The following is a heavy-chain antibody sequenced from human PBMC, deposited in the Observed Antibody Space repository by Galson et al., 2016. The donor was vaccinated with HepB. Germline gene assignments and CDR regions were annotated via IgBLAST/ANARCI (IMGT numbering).Heavy chain of an antibody. CDR3: ARDMAPIQLWLRYYYYGMDV. J-gene: IGHJ6*02. D-gene: IGHD5-18*01. Sequence: SVKVSCKASGYTFTSYGREGGGQAPGQRLEWMGWINAGNGNTKYSQKFQGRVTITRDTSASTAYMELSSLRSEDTAVYYCARDMAPIQLWLRYYYYGMDVWGQGTTVTVSS. CDR2: INAGNGNT. V-gene: IGHV1-3*01. CDR1: GYTFTSYG.